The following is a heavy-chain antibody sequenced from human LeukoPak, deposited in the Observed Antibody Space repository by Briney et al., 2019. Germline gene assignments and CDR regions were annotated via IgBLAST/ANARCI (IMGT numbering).Heavy chain of an antibody. J-gene: IGHJ5*02. CDR2: MNPNSGNT. V-gene: IGHV1-8*01. D-gene: IGHD2-15*01. Sequence: ASVKVSCXASGYTFTSYDINWVRLATGQGLEWMGWMNPNSGNTGYAQKFQGRVTMTRNTSISTAYMELSSLRSEDTAVYYCARRHPDCSGGSCYWFDPWGQGTLVTVSS. CDR1: GYTFTSYD. CDR3: ARRHPDCSGGSCYWFDP.